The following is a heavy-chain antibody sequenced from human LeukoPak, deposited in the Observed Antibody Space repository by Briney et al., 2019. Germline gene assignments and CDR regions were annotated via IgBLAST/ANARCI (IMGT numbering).Heavy chain of an antibody. CDR2: IYYSGST. D-gene: IGHD3-10*01. J-gene: IGHJ3*02. Sequence: PSETLSLTCTVSGRSISSYYGRWIRQPPGKGREWIGYIYYSGSTNYNPSLKSRVTISVDTSKNQFSLKLSSVTAADTAVYYCARELLWFGDPAGAFDIWGQGTMVTVSS. CDR3: ARELLWFGDPAGAFDI. CDR1: GRSISSYY. V-gene: IGHV4-59*13.